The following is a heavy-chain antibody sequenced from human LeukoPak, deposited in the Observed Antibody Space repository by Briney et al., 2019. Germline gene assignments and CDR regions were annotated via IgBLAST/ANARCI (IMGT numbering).Heavy chain of an antibody. CDR3: ARDSYYYDSSGYYGFDY. D-gene: IGHD3-22*01. CDR1: GGSISSYY. Sequence: SETLSLTCTVSGGSISSYYWSWIRQPAGKGLEWIGRIYTSGSTNYNPSLKSRVTMSVDTSKNQFSLKLSSVTAADTAVYYCARDSYYYDSSGYYGFDYWGQGTLVTVSS. J-gene: IGHJ4*02. CDR2: IYTSGST. V-gene: IGHV4-4*07.